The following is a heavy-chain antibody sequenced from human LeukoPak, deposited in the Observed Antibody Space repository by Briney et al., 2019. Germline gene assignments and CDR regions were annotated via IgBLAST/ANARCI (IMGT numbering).Heavy chain of an antibody. CDR3: ARTLAYCGGDCYSVDY. D-gene: IGHD2-21*02. CDR1: GGSISSYY. V-gene: IGHV4-59*01. Sequence: PSETLSLTCTVSGGSISSYYWSWIRQPPGKGLEWIGYIYYSGSTNYNPSLKSRVTISVDTSKNQFSLKLSSVTAADTAVYYCARTLAYCGGDCYSVDYWGQGTLVTVSS. J-gene: IGHJ4*02. CDR2: IYYSGST.